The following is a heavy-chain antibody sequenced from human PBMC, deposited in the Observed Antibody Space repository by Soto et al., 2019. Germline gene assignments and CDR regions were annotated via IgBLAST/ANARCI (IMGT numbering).Heavy chain of an antibody. CDR1: GFTFSRYG. J-gene: IGHJ4*02. CDR3: ASRDTGELPGYYFGY. V-gene: IGHV3-30-3*01. Sequence: QVQLVESGGGVVQPGRSLRLSCAAFGFTFSRYGMHWVRQAPGKGLEWVAVISYDGSNKYYADSVKGRFTISRDNSKNTLCLQMNSLRAEDTAVYYWASRDTGELPGYYFGYWGQGTLVTVSS. D-gene: IGHD1-7*01. CDR2: ISYDGSNK.